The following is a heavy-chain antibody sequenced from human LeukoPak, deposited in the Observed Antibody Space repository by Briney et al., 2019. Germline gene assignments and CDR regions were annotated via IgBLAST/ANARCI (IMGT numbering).Heavy chain of an antibody. CDR2: ISGSGGST. CDR1: GFTFSSYA. D-gene: IGHD3-22*01. J-gene: IGHJ4*02. V-gene: IGHV3-23*01. Sequence: PGGSLRLSCAASGFTFSSYAMSWFRQAPGKGLEWVSAISGSGGSTYYADSVKGRFTISRDNSKNTLYLQMNSLRAEDTAVYYCAKHTYYDSSGYYFHYWGQGTLVTVX. CDR3: AKHTYYDSSGYYFHY.